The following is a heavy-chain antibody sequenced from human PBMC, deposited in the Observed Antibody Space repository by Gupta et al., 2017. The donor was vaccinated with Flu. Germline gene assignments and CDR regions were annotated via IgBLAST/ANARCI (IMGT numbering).Heavy chain of an antibody. CDR1: GFSFSNYG. Sequence: QEQVVESGGGVVQPGRSLRLSCAASGFSFSNYGIHWVRQAPGKGLEWVAVISYDGGNKYYADSGKGRFTISRDNSKNTLYLQMDRLRAEDTAVYYCAKDEKWNYNNYGMNVWGEGSTVNVSS. D-gene: IGHD1-7*01. CDR2: ISYDGGNK. CDR3: AKDEKWNYNNYGMNV. V-gene: IGHV3-30*18. J-gene: IGHJ6*01.